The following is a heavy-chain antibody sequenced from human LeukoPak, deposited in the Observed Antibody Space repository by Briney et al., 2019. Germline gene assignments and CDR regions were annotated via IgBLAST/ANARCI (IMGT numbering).Heavy chain of an antibody. Sequence: GRSLRLSCAASGFTFSSYAMHWVRQAPGKGLEWVAVISYDGSNKYYADSVKGRFTISRDSSKNTLYLQMNSLRAEDTAVYYCARTPPGGSGWYYFDYWGQGTLVTVSS. CDR1: GFTFSSYA. J-gene: IGHJ4*02. CDR3: ARTPPGGSGWYYFDY. D-gene: IGHD6-19*01. V-gene: IGHV3-30*04. CDR2: ISYDGSNK.